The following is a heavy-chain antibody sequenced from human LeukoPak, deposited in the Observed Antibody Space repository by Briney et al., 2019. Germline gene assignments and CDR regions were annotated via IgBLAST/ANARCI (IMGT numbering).Heavy chain of an antibody. D-gene: IGHD2-2*01. CDR2: ISSSGSYI. CDR3: ASLHDIVVIPDATIDY. J-gene: IGHJ4*02. V-gene: IGHV3-21*01. Sequence: GGSLRLSCSASGFTFSKYSMNWVRQAPGKGLEWVSCISSSGSYISYADSVKGRFTVSRDNDKNSLYLQMNSLRADDTAVYYCASLHDIVVIPDATIDYWGQGTLVTVSS. CDR1: GFTFSKYS.